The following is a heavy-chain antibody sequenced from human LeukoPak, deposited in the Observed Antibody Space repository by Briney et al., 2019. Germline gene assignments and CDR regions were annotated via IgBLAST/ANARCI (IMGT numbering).Heavy chain of an antibody. D-gene: IGHD2-15*01. V-gene: IGHV3-30*01. J-gene: IGHJ5*02. CDR1: GLTFSNYA. CDR3: AREYCSGGSCPDALNWFDP. CDR2: ISYDGSNK. Sequence: GGSLTLSCTASGLTFSNYATTWVRQAPGKGLEWVAVISYDGSNKYYADSVKGRFTISRDNSKNTLYLQMNSLRAEDTAVYYCAREYCSGGSCPDALNWFDPWGQGTLVTVSS.